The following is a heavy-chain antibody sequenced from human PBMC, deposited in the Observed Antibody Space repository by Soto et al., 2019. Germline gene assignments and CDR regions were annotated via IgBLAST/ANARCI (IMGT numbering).Heavy chain of an antibody. Sequence: GASVKVSCKASGYTFTGYYMHWVRQAPGQGLEWMGWIIPIFGTANYAQKFQGRVTITADESTSTAYMELSSLRSEDTAVYYRARDNWNYETRPFYYYGMDVWGQGTTVTVSS. CDR3: ARDNWNYETRPFYYYGMDV. CDR1: GYTFTGYY. V-gene: IGHV1-69*13. D-gene: IGHD1-7*01. CDR2: IIPIFGTA. J-gene: IGHJ6*02.